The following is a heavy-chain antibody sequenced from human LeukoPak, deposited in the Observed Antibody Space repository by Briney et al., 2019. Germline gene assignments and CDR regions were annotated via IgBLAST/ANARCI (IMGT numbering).Heavy chain of an antibody. J-gene: IGHJ4*02. CDR1: GFSFSGYS. V-gene: IGHV3-48*02. CDR3: ARGSLNYYASGSYYMVF. Sequence: GGSLRLSCAASGFSFSGYSMNWVRQTPGKGLEWISYISSSMSITYYADSVKGRFTISRDNAKNSLYLQMNGLTDEDTAVYYCARGSLNYYASGSYYMVFWGQGTLVTVSS. CDR2: ISSSMSIT. D-gene: IGHD3-10*01.